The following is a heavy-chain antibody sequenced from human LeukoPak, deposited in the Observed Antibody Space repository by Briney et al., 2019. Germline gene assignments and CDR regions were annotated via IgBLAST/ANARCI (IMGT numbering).Heavy chain of an antibody. CDR3: AKRDSGSDYVDY. J-gene: IGHJ4*02. CDR1: GFTFSSYA. CDR2: ISGSGTST. Sequence: GGSLRLSCAASGFTFSSYAMTWVRQAPGKGLEWVSAISGSGTSTYYADSVKGRFTISRDNSKNTLYLQMNSLRAEDTAVYYCAKRDSGSDYVDYWGQGTLVTVSS. V-gene: IGHV3-23*01. D-gene: IGHD1-26*01.